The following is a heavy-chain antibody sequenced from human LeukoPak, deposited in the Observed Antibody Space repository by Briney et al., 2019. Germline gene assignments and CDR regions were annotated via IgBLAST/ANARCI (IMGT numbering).Heavy chain of an antibody. CDR2: INHSGST. D-gene: IGHD3-3*01. J-gene: IGHJ6*02. CDR3: ARGIFWSGYYTTLYYYYGMDV. CDR1: GGSLSGYY. V-gene: IGHV4-34*01. Sequence: PSETLSLTCAVYGGSLSGYYWSWIRQPPGKGLEWIGEINHSGSTNYNPSLKSRVTISVDTSKNQFSLKLSSVTAADTAVYYCARGIFWSGYYTTLYYYYGMDVWGRGTTVTVSS.